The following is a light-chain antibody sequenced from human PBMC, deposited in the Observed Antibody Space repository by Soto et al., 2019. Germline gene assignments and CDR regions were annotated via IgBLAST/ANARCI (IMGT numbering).Light chain of an antibody. CDR2: EVS. CDR3: SSYTSSSTLGV. V-gene: IGLV2-14*01. Sequence: QSALTQPASVSGSPGQSITISCTGTSSDVGGYNYVSWYQQHPGKAPKLMIYEVSNRPSGVSNRFSGSKSGNTACLTISGLQAEDEANYYCSSYTSSSTLGVFGTGTKLPVL. J-gene: IGLJ1*01. CDR1: SSDVGGYNY.